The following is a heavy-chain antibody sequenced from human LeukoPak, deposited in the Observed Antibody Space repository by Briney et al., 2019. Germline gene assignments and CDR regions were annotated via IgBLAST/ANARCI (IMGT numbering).Heavy chain of an antibody. CDR3: AGGEDGYNSDY. CDR1: GVSISSSNSY. J-gene: IGHJ4*02. V-gene: IGHV4-61*05. D-gene: IGHD5-24*01. CDR2: IYYSGST. Sequence: SETLSLTCAVSGVSISSSNSYWGWIRQPPGKGLEWIGYIYYSGSTNYNPSLKSRVTISVDTSKNQFSLKLSSVTAADTAVYYCAGGEDGYNSDYWGQGTLVTVSS.